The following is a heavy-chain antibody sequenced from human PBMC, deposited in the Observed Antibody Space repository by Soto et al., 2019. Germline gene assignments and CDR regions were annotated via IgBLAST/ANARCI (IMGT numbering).Heavy chain of an antibody. J-gene: IGHJ3*02. V-gene: IGHV1-69*02. D-gene: IGHD1-26*01. Sequence: QVQLVQSGAEVKKPGSSVKVSCKASGGTFSSYTISWVRQAPGQGLEWMGRIIPILGIANYAQKFQGRVTITADKSTSTAYMELSSLRSEDTAVYYSARNQGGVGAFDIWGQGTMVTVSS. CDR2: IIPILGIA. CDR3: ARNQGGVGAFDI. CDR1: GGTFSSYT.